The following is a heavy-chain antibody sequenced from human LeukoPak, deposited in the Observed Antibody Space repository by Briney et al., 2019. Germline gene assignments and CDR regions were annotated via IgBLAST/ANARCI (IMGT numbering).Heavy chain of an antibody. D-gene: IGHD3-22*01. V-gene: IGHV3-23*01. J-gene: IGHJ4*02. CDR2: ISGSGGST. CDR1: GFTFSSYA. Sequence: AGGSLRLSCAASGFTFSSYAMSWVRQAPRKGLEWVSAISGSGGSTYYADSAKGRFTISRDNSKNTLYLQMNSLRAEDTAVYYCAKRFRSSGYYYGYFDYWGQGTLVTVSS. CDR3: AKRFRSSGYYYGYFDY.